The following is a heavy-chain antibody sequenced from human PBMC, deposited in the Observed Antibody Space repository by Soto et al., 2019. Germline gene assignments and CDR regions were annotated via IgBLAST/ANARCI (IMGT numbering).Heavy chain of an antibody. Sequence: EASVKVSCKASGGTFSSYTISWGRQAPGQGLEWMGRIIPILGIANYAQKFQGRVTITADKSTSTAYMELSSLRSEDTAVYYCARDGIVVVTAAWFDPWGQGTLVTVPQ. CDR1: GGTFSSYT. J-gene: IGHJ5*02. CDR3: ARDGIVVVTAAWFDP. CDR2: IIPILGIA. V-gene: IGHV1-69*04. D-gene: IGHD2-21*02.